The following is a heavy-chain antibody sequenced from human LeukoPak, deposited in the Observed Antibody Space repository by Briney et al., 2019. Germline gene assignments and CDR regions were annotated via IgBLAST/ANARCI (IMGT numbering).Heavy chain of an antibody. V-gene: IGHV3-7*01. J-gene: IGHJ4*02. CDR1: GLTFTTFW. CDR2: INQDGSAK. Sequence: GGSLRLSCAASGLTFTTFWMSWVRQAPGKGLEWVANINQDGSAKRYVDSVKGRFTITRDNAKNSLDLQMNSLRVEDTAVYYCARGTGVDYWGQGTLVSVSS. D-gene: IGHD3-10*01. CDR3: ARGTGVDY.